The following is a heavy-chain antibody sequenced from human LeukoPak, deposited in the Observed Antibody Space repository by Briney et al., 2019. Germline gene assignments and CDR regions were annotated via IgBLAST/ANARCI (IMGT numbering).Heavy chain of an antibody. Sequence: SETLSLTCTVSGGSIGSYYWSWIRQPAGKGLEWIGRIYTSGSTNYNPSLRSRVTMSVDTSKNQFSLKLSSVTAADTAVYYCARDMSSSSWYFGAFDLWGQGTKVTVSS. J-gene: IGHJ3*01. CDR3: ARDMSSSSWYFGAFDL. CDR1: GGSIGSYY. D-gene: IGHD6-13*01. CDR2: IYTSGST. V-gene: IGHV4-4*07.